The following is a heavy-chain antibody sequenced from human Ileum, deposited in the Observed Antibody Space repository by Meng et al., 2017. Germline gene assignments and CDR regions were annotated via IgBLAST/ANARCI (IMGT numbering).Heavy chain of an antibody. Sequence: QVQLQGSGPGLVRPSGTLSLTCAVSSGSISSNTYWSWVRQPPGKRLEWIGQISHSGSAYYNPSLKSRVTMSVDKSKSQFSLMLTSVTAADTAIYYCARHGGYSQDFWGQGTLVTVSS. D-gene: IGHD4-23*01. CDR1: SGSISSNTY. V-gene: IGHV4-4*02. CDR3: ARHGGYSQDF. CDR2: ISHSGSA. J-gene: IGHJ4*02.